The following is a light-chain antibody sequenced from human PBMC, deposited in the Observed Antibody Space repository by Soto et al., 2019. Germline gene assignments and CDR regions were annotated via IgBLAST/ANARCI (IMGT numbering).Light chain of an antibody. CDR1: QSISSW. Sequence: DIQMTQSPSTLSASVGDRVTITCRASQSISSWLAWYQQKPGKAPKILIYKASNLESGVPSRFSGSQSGTEFTLTIISLQHDDYTTYFCQQYNDYSPRTFGQGTKVEIK. CDR2: KAS. V-gene: IGKV1-5*03. CDR3: QQYNDYSPRT. J-gene: IGKJ1*01.